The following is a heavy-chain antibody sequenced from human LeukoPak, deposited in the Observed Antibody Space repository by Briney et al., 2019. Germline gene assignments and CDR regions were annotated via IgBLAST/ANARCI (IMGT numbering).Heavy chain of an antibody. V-gene: IGHV3-48*02. CDR2: IRSSGTTI. J-gene: IGHJ4*02. CDR1: GFTFSTYS. D-gene: IGHD6-13*01. CDR3: ARGAGIPAAQGFAPFDY. Sequence: GGSLRLSCAASGFTFSTYSMNWVRQATGEGLEWGSYIRSSGTTIYYADSVKGLFSVSRENDKNSLYLKLNSLRDEDTAVYYCARGAGIPAAQGFAPFDYWGQGTLVIVSS.